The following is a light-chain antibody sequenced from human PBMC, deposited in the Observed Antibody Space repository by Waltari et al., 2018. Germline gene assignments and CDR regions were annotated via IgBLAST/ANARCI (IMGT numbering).Light chain of an antibody. V-gene: IGLV2-23*02. CDR3: FSYTGDTTLYV. J-gene: IGLJ1*01. CDR1: SNDVGHYNL. CDR2: EVN. Sequence: QSALTQPASVSGSPGQSITISCTGTSNDVGHYNLVSWYQQYPGKVPQLIIYEVNKRPSGVSHRFSGSKSRNTASLTISGLQAEDEADYYCFSYTGDTTLYVFGTGTKVTVL.